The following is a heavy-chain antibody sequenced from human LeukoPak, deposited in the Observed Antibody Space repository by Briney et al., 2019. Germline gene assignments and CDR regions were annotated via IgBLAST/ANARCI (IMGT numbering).Heavy chain of an antibody. CDR2: LNPNSANT. Sequence: ASVKVSCKASGDTFSIYDVNWVRQATGQGLKWMGWLNPNSANTGYVQKFQGRVTMTMNTSITTAYMELTSLTSEDTAVYYCARSTMGARRKYDYWGQGTLVTVSS. J-gene: IGHJ4*02. CDR3: ARSTMGARRKYDY. D-gene: IGHD3-10*01. CDR1: GDTFSIYD. V-gene: IGHV1-8*01.